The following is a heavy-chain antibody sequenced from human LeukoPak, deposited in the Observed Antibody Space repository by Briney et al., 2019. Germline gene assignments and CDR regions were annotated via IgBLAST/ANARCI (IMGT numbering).Heavy chain of an antibody. J-gene: IGHJ6*02. CDR2: ISGSGVST. CDR3: ARHTYYYDSSGYKGVYYYYGMDV. Sequence: AGGSLRLSCAASGFTFSSYAMSWVRQAPGKGLEWVSAISGSGVSTYYADSVKGRFTISRDNSKNTLYLQMNSLRAEDTAVYYCARHTYYYDSSGYKGVYYYYGMDVWGQGTTVTVSS. V-gene: IGHV3-23*01. D-gene: IGHD3-22*01. CDR1: GFTFSSYA.